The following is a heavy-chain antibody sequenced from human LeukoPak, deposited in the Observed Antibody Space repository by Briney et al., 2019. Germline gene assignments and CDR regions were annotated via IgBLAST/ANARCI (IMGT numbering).Heavy chain of an antibody. J-gene: IGHJ3*02. CDR3: ARGYYDILTGDIGAFDI. D-gene: IGHD3-9*01. Sequence: GGSLRLSCAASGFTFSGYWMSWVRQAPGKGLEGVANIKQDGSEKYYVDSVKGRFTISRDNAKNSLYLQMNSLRAEDTAVYYCARGYYDILTGDIGAFDIWGQGTMVTVSS. CDR2: IKQDGSEK. V-gene: IGHV3-7*01. CDR1: GFTFSGYW.